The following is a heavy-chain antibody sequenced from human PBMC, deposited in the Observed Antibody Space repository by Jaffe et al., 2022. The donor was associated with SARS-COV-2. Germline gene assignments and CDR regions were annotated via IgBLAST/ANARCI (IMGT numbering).Heavy chain of an antibody. V-gene: IGHV4-39*01. CDR2: IYYSGST. J-gene: IGHJ6*03. Sequence: QLQLQESGPGLVKPSETLSLTCTVSGGSISSGSYYWGWIRQPPGKGLEWIGSIYYSGSTYYNPSLKSRVTISVDTSKNQFSLKLNSVTAADTGVYSCARHSPGSGGIIGPLSFYYYMDVWGKGTTVTVSS. D-gene: IGHD6-19*01. CDR1: GGSISSGSYY. CDR3: ARHSPGSGGIIGPLSFYYYMDV.